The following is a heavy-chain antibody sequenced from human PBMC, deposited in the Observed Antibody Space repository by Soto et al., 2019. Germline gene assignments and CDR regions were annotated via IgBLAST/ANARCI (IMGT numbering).Heavy chain of an antibody. CDR3: VKDSGYYGNWLDP. J-gene: IGHJ5*02. Sequence: EVQLVESGGGFIQPGGSLRLSCAASGFTFDDYAMHWVRQAPGKGLEWVSGVSWHGDSLGYADSVKGRFIISRDNAKNSLYLPMNSLRIEDTALYYCVKDSGYYGNWLDPWGQGTLVTVSS. V-gene: IGHV3-9*01. CDR1: GFTFDDYA. CDR2: VSWHGDSL. D-gene: IGHD3-3*01.